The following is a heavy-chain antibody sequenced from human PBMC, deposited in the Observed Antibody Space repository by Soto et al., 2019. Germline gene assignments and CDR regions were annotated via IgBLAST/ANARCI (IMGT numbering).Heavy chain of an antibody. CDR3: ARGSGRHFDY. J-gene: IGHJ4*02. CDR2: INHSGST. Sequence: QVQLQQWGAGLLKPSETLSLTCAIYGGSFSGYYWSWLRQPPGKGLEWIGEINHSGSTNYNPSLXRXVXTXXDTSKTQFSIKLSSVAAADTAVYYGARGSGRHFDYWGQGTLVTVSS. CDR1: GGSFSGYY. V-gene: IGHV4-34*01.